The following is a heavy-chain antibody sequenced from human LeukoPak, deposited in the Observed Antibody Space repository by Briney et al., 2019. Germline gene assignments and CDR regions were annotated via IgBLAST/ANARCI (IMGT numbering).Heavy chain of an antibody. CDR1: GGSISSYY. V-gene: IGHV4-59*12. CDR2: IYYSGST. D-gene: IGHD6-19*01. Sequence: TSETLSLTCTVSGGSISSYYWSWIRQPPGKGLEWIGYIYYSGSTNYNPSLKSRVTISVKTSKNQFPLKLSSVTAADTAVYYCASRGIAVAGGFDPWGQGTLVTVSS. J-gene: IGHJ5*02. CDR3: ASRGIAVAGGFDP.